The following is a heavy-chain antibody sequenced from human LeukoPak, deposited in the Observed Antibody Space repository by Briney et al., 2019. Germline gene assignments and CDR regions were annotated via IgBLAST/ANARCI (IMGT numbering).Heavy chain of an antibody. CDR2: IIPIFGTA. V-gene: IGHV1-69*06. D-gene: IGHD6-13*01. CDR1: GGTFSSYA. CDR3: ATAYSSSWSFDY. Sequence: ASVKVSCKASGGTFSSYAISWVRQAPGQGLEWMGGIIPIFGTANYAQKFQGRVTMTEDTSTDTAYMELSSLRSEDTAVYYCATAYSSSWSFDYWGQGTLVTVSS. J-gene: IGHJ4*02.